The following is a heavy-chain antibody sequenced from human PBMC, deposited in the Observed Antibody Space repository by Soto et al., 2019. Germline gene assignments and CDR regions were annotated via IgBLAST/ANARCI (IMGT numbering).Heavy chain of an antibody. CDR3: ARRVGNYPYYYYYMDV. Sequence: TSETLSLTCTVSGSSISSYYWSWIRQPPGKGLEWIGYIYYSGSTNYNPSLKSRVTISVDTSKNQFSLKLSSVTAADTAVYYCARRVGNYPYYYYYMDVWGKGTTVTVSS. J-gene: IGHJ6*03. V-gene: IGHV4-59*08. CDR2: IYYSGST. D-gene: IGHD3-10*01. CDR1: GSSISSYY.